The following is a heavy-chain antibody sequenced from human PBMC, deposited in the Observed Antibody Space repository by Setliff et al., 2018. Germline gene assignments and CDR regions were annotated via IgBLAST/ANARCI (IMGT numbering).Heavy chain of an antibody. V-gene: IGHV4-39*07. Sequence: LTCTVSGGSISSSSHYWGWIRQPPGKGLEWIGSIYYTGSTYYNPSLKSRVTMSVDTSKRQFSLKLGSATAADTAVYYCARDMGQPYYFESWGRGTLVTVS. CDR1: GGSISSSSHY. CDR2: IYYTGST. CDR3: ARDMGQPYYFES. J-gene: IGHJ4*02. D-gene: IGHD1-1*01.